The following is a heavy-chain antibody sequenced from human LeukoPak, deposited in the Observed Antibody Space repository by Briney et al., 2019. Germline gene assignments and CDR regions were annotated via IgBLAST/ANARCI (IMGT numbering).Heavy chain of an antibody. CDR3: VKDSIIVNSWGFDL. V-gene: IGHV3-21*04. J-gene: IGHJ5*02. CDR2: ISNHGRDI. D-gene: IGHD3-16*02. Sequence: PGVSLRLSCEASGFTFSSYSMNLVRQTPGQGLEWVSSISNHGRDIYYAEAASGRLTISRDNDQNTVYVQMTSLRAEDTALYYCVKDSIIVNSWGFDLWGQATMVTVSS. CDR1: GFTFSSYS.